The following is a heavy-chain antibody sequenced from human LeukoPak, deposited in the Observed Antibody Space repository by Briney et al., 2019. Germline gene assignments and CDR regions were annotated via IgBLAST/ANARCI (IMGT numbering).Heavy chain of an antibody. CDR3: ARSFLPDDY. V-gene: IGHV1-2*06. D-gene: IGHD1-14*01. Sequence: ASVKVSCKAFGYTFIGYFMHWVRQAPGQGLEWMGRINPNGGGTIYAQKFQGRVTMTRDTSISTAYMELSRLRSDDTAVYYCARSFLPDDYWGQGTLVTVSS. J-gene: IGHJ4*02. CDR1: GYTFIGYF. CDR2: INPNGGGT.